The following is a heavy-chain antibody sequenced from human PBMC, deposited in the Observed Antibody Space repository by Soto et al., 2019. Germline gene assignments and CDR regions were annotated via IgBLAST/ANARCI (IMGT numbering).Heavy chain of an antibody. CDR1: GFSLSTSGVG. CDR3: PHEKGSGLYGMDV. CDR2: IYSNDEK. D-gene: IGHD3-10*01. J-gene: IGHJ6*02. Sequence: QITLKVSGPTLVKPTQTLTLTCTFSGFSLSTSGVGVGWVRQPPVKALEWLALIYSNDEKRFTTALKSRHTITKDTAKNQVVLTMTNRDPVDTATDYCPHEKGSGLYGMDVWGQGPTVTVSS. V-gene: IGHV2-5*01.